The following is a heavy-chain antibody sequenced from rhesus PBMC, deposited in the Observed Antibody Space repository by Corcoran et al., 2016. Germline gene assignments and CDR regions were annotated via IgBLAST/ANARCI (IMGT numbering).Heavy chain of an antibody. CDR2: VSTPGSGTRT. V-gene: IGHV3-28*02. CDR3: AGDLGSSALFRFDY. Sequence: EVQLVESGGGLAKPGGSLRLSCAASGLTFSDYWMHWVRQAPGQGLEWISVVSTPGSGTRTYYAESVKGRFTVSREDARTTLYLQMDGLRDEDTAVYYCAGDLGSSALFRFDYWGQGV. D-gene: IGHD4-29*01. J-gene: IGHJ4*01. CDR1: GLTFSDYW.